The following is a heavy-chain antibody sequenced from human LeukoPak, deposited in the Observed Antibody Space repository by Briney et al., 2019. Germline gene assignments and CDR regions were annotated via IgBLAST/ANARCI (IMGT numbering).Heavy chain of an antibody. Sequence: GASVNVSCKASGGTFSSYAISWVRQAPGQGLEWMGGIIPIFGTANYAQKFQGRVTITADESTSTAYMELSSLRSEDTAVYYCARAARPYYDSSGYSGVYDYWGQGTLVTVSS. D-gene: IGHD3-22*01. J-gene: IGHJ4*02. CDR2: IIPIFGTA. V-gene: IGHV1-69*13. CDR1: GGTFSSYA. CDR3: ARAARPYYDSSGYSGVYDY.